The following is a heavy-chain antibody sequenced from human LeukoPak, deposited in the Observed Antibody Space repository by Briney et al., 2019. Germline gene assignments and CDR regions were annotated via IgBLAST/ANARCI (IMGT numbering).Heavy chain of an antibody. CDR1: GYTFTGYY. CDR3: ARVGSSGWYVHPTLDY. J-gene: IGHJ4*02. D-gene: IGHD6-19*01. V-gene: IGHV1-2*02. Sequence: GASVKVSCKASGYTFTGYYMHWVRQAPGQGLEWMGWINPNSGDTNYARKFQGSVTVTRDTSISTAYMELSRLRSDDTAVYYCARVGSSGWYVHPTLDYWGQGTLLTVSS. CDR2: INPNSGDT.